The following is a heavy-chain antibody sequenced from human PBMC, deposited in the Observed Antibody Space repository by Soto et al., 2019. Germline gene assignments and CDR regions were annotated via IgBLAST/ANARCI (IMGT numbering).Heavy chain of an antibody. V-gene: IGHV3-48*01. D-gene: IGHD3-3*01. CDR2: TSSGSSTI. Sequence: GGSLRLSCAASGFTFSSYSMNWVRQAPGKGLEWVSYTSSGSSTIYYADSVEGRFTISRDNAKNSLYLQMNSLRAEDTAVYYCARVKDWSGYYFDYWGQGTLVTVSS. J-gene: IGHJ4*02. CDR3: ARVKDWSGYYFDY. CDR1: GFTFSSYS.